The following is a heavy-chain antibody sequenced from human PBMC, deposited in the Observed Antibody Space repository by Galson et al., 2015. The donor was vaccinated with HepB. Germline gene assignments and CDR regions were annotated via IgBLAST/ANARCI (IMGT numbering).Heavy chain of an antibody. D-gene: IGHD3-10*01. V-gene: IGHV3-53*01. CDR1: GFTVSSNY. CDR3: AREPVLSFGESSIT. CDR2: IYSGGST. J-gene: IGHJ5*02. Sequence: SLRLSCAASGFTVSSNYMSWVRQAPGKGLEWVSVIYSGGSTYYADSVKGRFTISRDNSKNTLYLQMNSLRAEDTAVYYCAREPVLSFGESSITWGQGTLVTASS.